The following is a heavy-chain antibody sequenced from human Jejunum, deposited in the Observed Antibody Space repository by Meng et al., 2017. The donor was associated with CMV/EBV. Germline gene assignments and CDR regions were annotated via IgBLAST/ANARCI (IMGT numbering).Heavy chain of an antibody. CDR1: GFRLSDSS. D-gene: IGHD4-17*01. CDR2: IRSKAKSYAP. J-gene: IGHJ4*02. CDR3: TRLRDGDYGGFDY. Sequence: ASGFRLSDSSIQWFRQASGRGLEWVGRIRSKAKSYAPSYSASVKGRFTVSRDENTAYLQMSSLKTEDTAVYYCTRLRDGDYGGFDYWGQGTLVTVSS. V-gene: IGHV3-73*01.